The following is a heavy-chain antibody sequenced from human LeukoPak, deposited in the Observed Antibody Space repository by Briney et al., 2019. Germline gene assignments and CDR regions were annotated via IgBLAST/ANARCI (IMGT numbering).Heavy chain of an antibody. CDR2: ISVSGHST. V-gene: IGHV3-23*01. CDR1: GFTFTSYA. D-gene: IGHD2-15*01. Sequence: GGSLRLSCAASGFTFTSYAMTWVRQAPGKGLDWVSTISVSGHSTYYADSVRGRFTISRENSKNTLSLQMNSLRAKDTAVYYCAKDRGGYCSGGSCSQTYNWFDPWGQGTLVTVSS. CDR3: AKDRGGYCSGGSCSQTYNWFDP. J-gene: IGHJ5*02.